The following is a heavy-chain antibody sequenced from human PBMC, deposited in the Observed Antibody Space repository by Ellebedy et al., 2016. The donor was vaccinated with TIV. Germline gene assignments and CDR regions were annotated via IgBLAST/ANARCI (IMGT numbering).Heavy chain of an antibody. Sequence: GKSLKISCSASGFTFTTYAMHWVRQAPGKGLEYVSAITGDGGSTYYADSVKGRFTISRDNSKHTLYLQMSSLRDEDTAMYYCVKAWGDWGQGAPVTVSS. CDR2: ITGDGGST. CDR1: GFTFTTYA. J-gene: IGHJ4*02. CDR3: VKAWGD. D-gene: IGHD3-16*01. V-gene: IGHV3-64D*06.